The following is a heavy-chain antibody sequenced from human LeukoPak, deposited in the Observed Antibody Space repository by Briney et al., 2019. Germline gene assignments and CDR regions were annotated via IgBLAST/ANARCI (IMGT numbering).Heavy chain of an antibody. Sequence: SETLSLTCAVSGGSISSSYWWTWVRQPPGKGLEWIGYIYYSGSTNYNPSLKSRVTISVDASKNQFSLRLSSVTAADTAVYYCASGSYSFYYMDVWGKGTTVTVSS. V-gene: IGHV4-4*02. CDR3: ASGSYSFYYMDV. CDR2: IYYSGST. CDR1: GGSISSSYW. J-gene: IGHJ6*03. D-gene: IGHD1-26*01.